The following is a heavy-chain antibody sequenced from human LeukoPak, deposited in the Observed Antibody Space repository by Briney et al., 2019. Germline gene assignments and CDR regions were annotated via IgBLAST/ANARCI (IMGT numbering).Heavy chain of an antibody. V-gene: IGHV3-21*01. CDR2: ISSSSSYI. Sequence: GGSLRLSCAASGFTFSSYNMNWVRQAPGKGLEWVSSISSSSSYIYYADSVKGRFTISRDNAKNSLYLQMNSLRAEDTALYYCAREHWFGELGTWGQGTLVSVSS. CDR3: AREHWFGELGT. CDR1: GFTFSSYN. D-gene: IGHD3-10*01. J-gene: IGHJ4*02.